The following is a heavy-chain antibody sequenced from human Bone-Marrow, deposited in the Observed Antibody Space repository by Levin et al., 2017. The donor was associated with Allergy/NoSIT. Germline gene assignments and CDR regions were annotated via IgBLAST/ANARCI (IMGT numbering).Heavy chain of an antibody. CDR3: ARDYDGSGSYYESPYYFDC. D-gene: IGHD3-10*01. Sequence: GGSLRLSCTASGFTFSSHSLNWVRQAPGKGLEWISYISRSSFIVYYADSVKGRFTISRDNAQNSLYLEMNSLIPEDTAVYYCARDYDGSGSYYESPYYFDCWGQGTLVTVSS. V-gene: IGHV3-48*01. CDR1: GFTFSSHS. CDR2: ISRSSFIV. J-gene: IGHJ4*02.